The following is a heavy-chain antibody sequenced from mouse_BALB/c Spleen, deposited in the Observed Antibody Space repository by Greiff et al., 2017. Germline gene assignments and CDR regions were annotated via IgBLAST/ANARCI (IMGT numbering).Heavy chain of an antibody. CDR3: ARKYGNYGWFAY. D-gene: IGHD2-10*02. Sequence: VQLKESGPGLVKPSQSLSLTCTVTGYSITSDYAWNWIRQFPGNKLEWMGYISYSGSTSYNPSLKSRISITRDTSKNQFFLQLNSVTTEDTATYYCARKYGNYGWFAYWGQGTLVTVSA. CDR1: GYSITSDYA. V-gene: IGHV3-2*02. J-gene: IGHJ3*01. CDR2: ISYSGST.